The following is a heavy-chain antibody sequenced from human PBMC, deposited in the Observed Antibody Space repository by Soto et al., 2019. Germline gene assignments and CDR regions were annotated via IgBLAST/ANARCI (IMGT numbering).Heavy chain of an antibody. V-gene: IGHV3-11*06. Sequence: TGGSLRLSCAASGFTFSDYYMSWIRQAPGKGLEWVSYISSSSSYTNYADSVKGRFTISRDNARNSLYLQMNRLGVDDTALYFCARATYNWNHEYWGQGTQVTVPQVRKPPSETLSLTCAVSGGSISGSYYCTRDASRDSSARGWFDPWGPGTLVTVSS. J-gene: IGHJ5*02. CDR2: ISSSSSYT. D-gene: IGHD1-20*01. CDR1: GFTFSDYY. CDR3: ARATYNWNHEYWGQGTQVTVPQVRKPPSETLSLTCAVSGGSISGSYYCTRDASRDSSARGWFDP.